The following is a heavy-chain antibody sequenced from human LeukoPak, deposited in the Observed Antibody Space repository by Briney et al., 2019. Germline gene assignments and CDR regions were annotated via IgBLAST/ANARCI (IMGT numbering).Heavy chain of an antibody. J-gene: IGHJ3*02. CDR1: GFTVSSNY. CDR2: IYSGGST. V-gene: IGHV3-53*01. D-gene: IGHD5-18*01. CDR3: ARGRGYSYGYVGFAFDI. Sequence: PGGSLRLSCAASGFTVSSNYMSWVRQAPGKGLEWVSVIYSGGSTYYADSVQGRFTISRDNSKNTLYLQMNSLRAEDTAVYYCARGRGYSYGYVGFAFDIWGQGTMVTVSS.